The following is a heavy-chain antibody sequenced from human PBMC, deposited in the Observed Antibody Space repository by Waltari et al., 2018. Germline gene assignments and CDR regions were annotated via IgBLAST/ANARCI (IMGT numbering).Heavy chain of an antibody. CDR1: GGSISSGGYY. J-gene: IGHJ5*02. V-gene: IGHV4-31*03. D-gene: IGHD2-15*01. CDR2: IYHSGST. CDR3: ARGRNCSGGSCYSGNWFDP. Sequence: QVQLQESGPGLVKPSQTLSLTCTVSGGSISSGGYYWSWIRQHPGKGLEWIGYIYHSGSTYYDPSLKSRVTISVDRSKNQFSLKLSSVTAADTAVYYCARGRNCSGGSCYSGNWFDPWGQGTLVTVSS.